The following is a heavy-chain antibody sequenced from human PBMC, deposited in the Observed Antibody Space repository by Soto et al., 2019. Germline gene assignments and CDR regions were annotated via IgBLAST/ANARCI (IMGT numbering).Heavy chain of an antibody. V-gene: IGHV4-31*03. D-gene: IGHD6-6*01. Sequence: QVQLQESGPGLVKPSQTLSLTCTVSGGSISSGGYYWSWIRQHPGKGLEWIGYIYYSGSTYYNPSLKSRVTIPVNSSNSQLPLEVCSVTAAATAVYYCAIDQHVVRLNYYYDYGIDVWGQGTTVTVSS. CDR1: GGSISSGGYY. CDR3: AIDQHVVRLNYYYDYGIDV. J-gene: IGHJ6*02. CDR2: IYYSGST.